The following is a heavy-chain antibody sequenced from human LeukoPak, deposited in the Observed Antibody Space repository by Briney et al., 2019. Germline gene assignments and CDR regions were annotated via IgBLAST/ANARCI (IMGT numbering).Heavy chain of an antibody. Sequence: GGSLRLSCAASGFTFSIYSMNWVRQAPGKGLEWVSSISSGSIYIYYADSVKGRFTISRDNAKNSLYLQMNSLRAEDTAVYYCARDSSGWDYYYYYYYMDVWGKGTTVTISS. CDR2: ISSGSIYI. V-gene: IGHV3-21*01. D-gene: IGHD6-19*01. CDR1: GFTFSIYS. CDR3: ARDSSGWDYYYYYYYMDV. J-gene: IGHJ6*03.